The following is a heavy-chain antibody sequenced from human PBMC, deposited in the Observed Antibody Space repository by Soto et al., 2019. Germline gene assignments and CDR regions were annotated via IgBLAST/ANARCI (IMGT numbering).Heavy chain of an antibody. CDR3: ARGVVVVAATHRYWFDP. J-gene: IGHJ5*02. CDR2: INHSGST. D-gene: IGHD2-15*01. Sequence: SETLSLTCAVYGGSFSGYYWSWIRQPPGKGLEWIGEINHSGSTNYNPSLKSRVTISVDTSKNQFSLKLSSVTAADTAVYYCARGVVVVAATHRYWFDPWGQGTLVTVSS. CDR1: GGSFSGYY. V-gene: IGHV4-34*01.